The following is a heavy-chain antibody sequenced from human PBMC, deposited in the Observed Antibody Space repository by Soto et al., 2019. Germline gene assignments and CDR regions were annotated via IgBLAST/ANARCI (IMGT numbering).Heavy chain of an antibody. J-gene: IGHJ4*01. CDR1: GFDFYYYN. CDR2: ISGTGIDI. Sequence: LRLSCAASGFDFYYYNMNWVRQAPGRGLEWVSSISGTGIDIRFADSVKGRFVISRDNAKTSLYLQMNSLRPEDTAVYYCARERVVNYTDYYFDYWGHGTLVTVSS. CDR3: ARERVVNYTDYYFDY. D-gene: IGHD3-16*02. V-gene: IGHV3-21*01.